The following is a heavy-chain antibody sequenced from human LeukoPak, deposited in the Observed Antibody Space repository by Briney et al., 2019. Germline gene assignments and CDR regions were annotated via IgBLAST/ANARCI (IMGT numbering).Heavy chain of an antibody. Sequence: SETLSLTCTVSGGSISSYYWSWIRQPPGKGLEWIGYIYYSGSTNYNPSLKSRVTISVDTSKNQFSLKLSSVTAADTAVYYCARDEGTHSSSWYLGYWGQGTLVTVSS. CDR3: ARDEGTHSSSWYLGY. J-gene: IGHJ4*02. V-gene: IGHV4-59*01. CDR2: IYYSGST. D-gene: IGHD6-13*01. CDR1: GGSISSYY.